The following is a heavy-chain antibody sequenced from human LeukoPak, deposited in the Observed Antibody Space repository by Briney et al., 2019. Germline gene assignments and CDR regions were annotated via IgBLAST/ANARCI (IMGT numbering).Heavy chain of an antibody. J-gene: IGHJ4*02. CDR2: IRYDGSNK. D-gene: IGHD2-2*01. V-gene: IGHV3-30*02. CDR3: ARAPTVLVGYCSSASCQADY. Sequence: GGSLRLSCAASGFTFSHYGMLWVRQAPGKGLEWVAFIRYDGSNKYYVDAVRGRFTISRDNSKDTLYLQMNSLRAEDTAVYYCARAPTVLVGYCSSASCQADYWGQGTLVTVSS. CDR1: GFTFSHYG.